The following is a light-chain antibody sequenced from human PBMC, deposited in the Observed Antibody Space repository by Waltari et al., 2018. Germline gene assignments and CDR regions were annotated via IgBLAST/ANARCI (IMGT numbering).Light chain of an antibody. CDR2: KVS. CDR3: MQSTHWPWT. CDR1: QTLIYTDGNTY. J-gene: IGKJ1*01. Sequence: DVVMTQSPPSLPVTLGQPASMSCRSSQTLIYTDGNTYLSWVQQRPGQSPRRLVYKVSNRDSGVPDRFSGSGSGTDFTLKISRVEAEDVAIYYCMQSTHWPWTFGQGTKVEIK. V-gene: IGKV2-30*01.